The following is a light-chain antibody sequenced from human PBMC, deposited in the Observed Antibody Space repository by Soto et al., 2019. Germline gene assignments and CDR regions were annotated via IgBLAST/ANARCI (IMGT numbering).Light chain of an antibody. Sequence: ELVLMQSPGTLSLSPGERVALSCRASQSVRGSYLAWYQQKPGQAPRLLIYEASRRAPGIPDRFSGSGSGTDFILTINKLEPEDLALYFCQQYASSPHTFGQGTKLEMK. J-gene: IGKJ2*01. CDR2: EAS. V-gene: IGKV3-20*01. CDR1: QSVRGSY. CDR3: QQYASSPHT.